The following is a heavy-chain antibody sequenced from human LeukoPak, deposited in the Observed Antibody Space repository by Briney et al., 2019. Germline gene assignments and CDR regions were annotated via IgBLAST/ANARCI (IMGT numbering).Heavy chain of an antibody. CDR3: ARGRTGSSTLDY. CDR2: MNPNSGNT. Sequence: ASVKVSCKASGYTFTSYDINWVRQATGQGLEWRGCMNPNSGNTGHAQTFQGRVTMTRNNSISTAYMELSSLRSEDTAVYYCARGRTGSSTLDYWGQGTLVTVSS. V-gene: IGHV1-8*01. D-gene: IGHD6-6*01. J-gene: IGHJ4*02. CDR1: GYTFTSYD.